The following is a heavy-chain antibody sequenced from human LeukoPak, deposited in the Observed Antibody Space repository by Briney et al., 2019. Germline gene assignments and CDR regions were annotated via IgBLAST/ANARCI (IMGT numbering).Heavy chain of an antibody. CDR3: ARAPGYYYDSSGYCLDY. V-gene: IGHV4-34*01. J-gene: IGHJ4*02. D-gene: IGHD3-22*01. CDR2: IHHSGRT. CDR1: GGSLRGFY. Sequence: PSETLSLNCSVYGGSLRGFYWSWIRQAPGKGLEWIGEIHHSGRTSHNPSLKSRVTMSVDTSTNQFSLKMSAVTAADTAVYYCARAPGYYYDSSGYCLDYWGQGSMVTVSS.